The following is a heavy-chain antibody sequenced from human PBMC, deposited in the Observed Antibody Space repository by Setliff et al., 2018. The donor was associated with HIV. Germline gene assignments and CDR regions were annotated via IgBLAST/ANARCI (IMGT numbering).Heavy chain of an antibody. V-gene: IGHV1-2*02. J-gene: IGHJ4*02. CDR3: ARDSGTNDHFLSPYYGALDF. D-gene: IGHD3-3*02. Sequence: ASVKVSCKSSGYTFSDHYIHWVRQAPGQGLQWMGWINPRSGVTKYAQKFQGRFIMTTDTTINTLYMELERLTSDDTALYYCARDSGTNDHFLSPYYGALDFWGLGTLVTRLL. CDR2: INPRSGVT. CDR1: GYTFSDHY.